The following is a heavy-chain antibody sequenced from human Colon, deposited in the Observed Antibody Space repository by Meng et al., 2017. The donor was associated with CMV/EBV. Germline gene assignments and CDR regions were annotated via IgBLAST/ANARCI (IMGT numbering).Heavy chain of an antibody. V-gene: IGHV4-31*02. Sequence: SISSGGYCWSWIRQHPGKGLEWIGYIYYSGSTYYTPSLKSRVTISVDTSKNQFSLKLSSVTAADAAVYYCARVELLWFGELLYYFDYWGQGTLVTVSS. J-gene: IGHJ4*02. CDR3: ARVELLWFGELLYYFDY. CDR2: IYYSGST. D-gene: IGHD3-10*01. CDR1: SISSGGYC.